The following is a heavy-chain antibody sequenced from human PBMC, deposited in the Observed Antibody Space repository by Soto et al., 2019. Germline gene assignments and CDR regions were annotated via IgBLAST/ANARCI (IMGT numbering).Heavy chain of an antibody. Sequence: PGESLKISCKGSEYSFTSYWISWVRQMPGKGLEWMGRIDPSDSYTNYSPSFQGHVTISADKSISTAYLQWSSLKASDTAMYYCARLEGPTYYYDSSGYYDDYWGQGTLVTVSS. CDR1: EYSFTSYW. CDR2: IDPSDSYT. J-gene: IGHJ4*02. CDR3: ARLEGPTYYYDSSGYYDDY. D-gene: IGHD3-22*01. V-gene: IGHV5-10-1*01.